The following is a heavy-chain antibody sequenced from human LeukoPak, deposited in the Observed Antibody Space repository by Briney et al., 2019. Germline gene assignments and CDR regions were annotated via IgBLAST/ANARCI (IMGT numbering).Heavy chain of an antibody. CDR3: AKAGDIVVVVAAMPRAPFDY. CDR1: GFTFSDYY. J-gene: IGHJ4*02. CDR2: ISSSGSTI. Sequence: PGGSLRLSCAASGFTFSDYYMSWIRQAPGKGLEWVSYISSSGSTIYYADSVKGRFTISRDNAKNSLYLQMNSLRAEDTAVYYCAKAGDIVVVVAAMPRAPFDYWGQGTLVTVSS. D-gene: IGHD2-15*01. V-gene: IGHV3-11*01.